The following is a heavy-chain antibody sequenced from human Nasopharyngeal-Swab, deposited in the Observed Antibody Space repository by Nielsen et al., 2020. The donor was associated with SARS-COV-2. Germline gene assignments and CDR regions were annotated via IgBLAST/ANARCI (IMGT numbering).Heavy chain of an antibody. D-gene: IGHD2-21*01. CDR3: ARRTVAYCGGDCYSDAFDI. CDR2: IYPGDSDT. V-gene: IGHV5-51*01. J-gene: IGHJ3*02. Sequence: GGSLRLSCKGSGYSFTSYWIGWVRQMPGKGLEWMGIIYPGDSDTRYSPSFQGQVTISADKSISTAYLQWSSLKASDTAMYYCARRTVAYCGGDCYSDAFDIWGQGTMVTVSS. CDR1: GYSFTSYW.